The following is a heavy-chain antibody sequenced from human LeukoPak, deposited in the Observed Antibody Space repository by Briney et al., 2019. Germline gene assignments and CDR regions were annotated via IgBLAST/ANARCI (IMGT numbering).Heavy chain of an antibody. CDR1: GYTFTGYY. D-gene: IGHD6-13*01. CDR3: ASAEIAAAGAYYFDY. J-gene: IGHJ4*02. CDR2: INPNSGGT. V-gene: IGHV1-2*02. Sequence: ASVKVSCKASGYTFTGYYMHWVRQAPGQGLEWMGWINPNSGGTNYAQKFQGRVTMTRDTSISTAYMELSRLRSDDTAVYYCASAEIAAAGAYYFDYWGQGTLVTVSS.